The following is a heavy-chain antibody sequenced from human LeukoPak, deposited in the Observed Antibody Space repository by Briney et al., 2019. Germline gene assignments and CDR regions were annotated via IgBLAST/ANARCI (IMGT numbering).Heavy chain of an antibody. Sequence: KPSETLSLTCAVYGGSFSGYYWSWIRQPPEKGLEWIGEINHSGSTNYNPSLKSRVTISVDTSKNQFSLKLSSVTAADTAVYYCARGRLKQWLVRYADYYYGMDVWGQGTTVTVSS. CDR1: GGSFSGYY. CDR2: INHSGST. J-gene: IGHJ6*02. CDR3: ARGRLKQWLVRYADYYYGMDV. D-gene: IGHD6-19*01. V-gene: IGHV4-34*01.